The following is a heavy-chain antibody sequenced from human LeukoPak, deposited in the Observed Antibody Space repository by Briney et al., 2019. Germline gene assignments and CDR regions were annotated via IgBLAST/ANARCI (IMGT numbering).Heavy chain of an antibody. V-gene: IGHV4-59*01. Sequence: SETQSLTCTVSGGSISSYYWSWIRQPPGKGLEWIGYIYYSGSTNYNPSLKSRVTISVDTSKNQFSLKLSSVTAADTAVYYCARYDRGFGASFDPWGQGTLVTVSS. CDR1: GGSISSYY. CDR3: ARYDRGFGASFDP. J-gene: IGHJ5*02. CDR2: IYYSGST. D-gene: IGHD3-10*01.